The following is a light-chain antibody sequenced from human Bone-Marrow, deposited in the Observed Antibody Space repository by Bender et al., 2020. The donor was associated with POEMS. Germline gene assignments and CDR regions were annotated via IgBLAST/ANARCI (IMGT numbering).Light chain of an antibody. CDR3: SSYTSSGTVI. CDR1: RGDIGTYDF. V-gene: IGLV2-14*01. Sequence: QSALAQPASVSGSPGQSITISCTGTRGDIGTYDFVSWYQQHPGEAPKLLIYEVTNRPSGVSNRFSGSKSGNTASLTISRLQTEDEADFYCSSYTSSGTVIFGGGTKWTVL. J-gene: IGLJ2*01. CDR2: EVT.